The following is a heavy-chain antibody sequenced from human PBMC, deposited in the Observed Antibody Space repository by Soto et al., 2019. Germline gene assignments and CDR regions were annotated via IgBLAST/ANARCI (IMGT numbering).Heavy chain of an antibody. Sequence: SVKVSCKASGGTFSSYAISWVRQAPGQGLEWMGGIIPIFGTANYAQKFQGRVTITADESTSTAYMELSSLRSEDTAVYYCARRITMIVVVTRGAFDIWGQGTMVTVSS. D-gene: IGHD3-22*01. CDR2: IIPIFGTA. CDR1: GGTFSSYA. J-gene: IGHJ3*02. CDR3: ARRITMIVVVTRGAFDI. V-gene: IGHV1-69*13.